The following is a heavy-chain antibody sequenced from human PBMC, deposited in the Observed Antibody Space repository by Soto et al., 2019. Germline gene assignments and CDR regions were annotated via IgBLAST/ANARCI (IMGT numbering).Heavy chain of an antibody. CDR1: GYTFTSYY. CDR3: ARDLMITFGGVIGDAFDI. D-gene: IGHD3-16*02. V-gene: IGHV1-46*03. Sequence: QVQLVQSGAEVKKPGASVKVSCKASGYTFTSYYMHWVRQAPGQGLEWMGIINPSGGSTSYAQKFQGRVTMTRDTSTSTVYIELSSLRSEDTAVYYCARDLMITFGGVIGDAFDIWGQGTMVTVSS. CDR2: INPSGGST. J-gene: IGHJ3*02.